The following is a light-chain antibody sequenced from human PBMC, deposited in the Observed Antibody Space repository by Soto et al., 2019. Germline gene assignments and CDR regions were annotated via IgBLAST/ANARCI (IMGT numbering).Light chain of an antibody. CDR1: QSISSY. CDR3: QQLDRFPLT. CDR2: AAS. J-gene: IGKJ5*01. Sequence: DIQMTQSPSSLSASVGDRVTITCRASQSISSYLHWYQQKPGRAPKLLIYAASSLQTGVPLRFSGSGSGTDFILTISSLQPEDVATYYCQQLDRFPLTFGQGTRLEIK. V-gene: IGKV1-39*01.